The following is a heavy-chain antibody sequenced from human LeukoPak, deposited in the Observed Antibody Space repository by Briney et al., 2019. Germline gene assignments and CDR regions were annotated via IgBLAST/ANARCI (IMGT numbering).Heavy chain of an antibody. J-gene: IGHJ4*02. CDR3: VREGYDSSGYYLDS. D-gene: IGHD3-22*01. V-gene: IGHV4-59*01. Sequence: SKTLSLTCTVSGGSISGYYWSWFRQPPGKGLEWFGWIHNSGSTENNPSLKSRVTMSVDTSKNQISLRLYSVTAAGTAVYYCVREGYDSSGYYLDSWGQGTLVTVSS. CDR2: IHNSGST. CDR1: GGSISGYY.